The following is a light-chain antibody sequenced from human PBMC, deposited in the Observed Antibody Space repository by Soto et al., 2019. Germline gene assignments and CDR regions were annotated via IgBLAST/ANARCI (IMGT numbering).Light chain of an antibody. CDR2: AAS. J-gene: IGKJ5*01. CDR1: QGISSS. V-gene: IGKV1-9*01. CDR3: QQLNSYPLT. Sequence: DIQLTQSPSFLSASVGDRVTITCRASQGISSSLAWYQQKPEKAPKLLIYAASTLRSGVPSRFSGSGSGTDFTLTISSLQPEDFATYYCQQLNSYPLTFGQGTRLEIK.